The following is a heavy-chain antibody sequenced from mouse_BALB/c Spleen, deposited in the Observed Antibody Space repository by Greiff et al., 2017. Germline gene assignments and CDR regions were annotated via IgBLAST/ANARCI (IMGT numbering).Heavy chain of an antibody. D-gene: IGHD2-1*01. CDR3: VREGYGNEDFFAY. CDR1: GFSLTSYD. V-gene: IGHV2-9-2*01. J-gene: IGHJ3*01. CDR2: IWTGGGT. Sequence: VKLEESGPGLVAPSQSLSITCTVSGFSLTSYDISWIRQPPGKGLEWLGVIWTGGGTNYNSAFMSRLSISKDNSKSQVFLKMNSLQTDDTAIYYCVREGYGNEDFFAYWGQGTLVTVSA.